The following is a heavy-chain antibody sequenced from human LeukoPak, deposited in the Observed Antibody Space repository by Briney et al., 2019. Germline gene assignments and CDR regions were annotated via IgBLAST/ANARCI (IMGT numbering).Heavy chain of an antibody. Sequence: SETLSLTCTVSGGSITSSSYYWGWLRQPPGKGLEWIGSIYYSGSTYYNPSLKSRVTISVDTSKNQFSLKLSAATAADTAVYYCAIHRGNWNDGLSYYMDVWGKGTTVTVSS. J-gene: IGHJ6*03. CDR2: IYYSGST. D-gene: IGHD1-1*01. CDR3: AIHRGNWNDGLSYYMDV. CDR1: GGSITSSSYY. V-gene: IGHV4-39*01.